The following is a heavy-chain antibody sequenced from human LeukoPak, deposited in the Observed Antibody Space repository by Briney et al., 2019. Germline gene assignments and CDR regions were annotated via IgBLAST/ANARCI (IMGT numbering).Heavy chain of an antibody. CDR1: GFTFSSYA. J-gene: IGHJ4*02. D-gene: IGHD2-2*01. Sequence: GGSLRLSCAASGFTFSSYAMSWVRQAPGKGLEWVSAISGNGGTTYYADSVKGRFTISRDNSKKTLYLQMDSLRAEDTAIYYCAKRYCSSTSCSLFDYWGQGTLVTVSS. CDR3: AKRYCSSTSCSLFDY. V-gene: IGHV3-23*01. CDR2: ISGNGGTT.